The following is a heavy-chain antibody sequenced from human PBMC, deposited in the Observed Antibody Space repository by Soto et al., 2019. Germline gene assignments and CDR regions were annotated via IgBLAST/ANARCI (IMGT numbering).Heavy chain of an antibody. CDR1: GFTFSSYA. J-gene: IGHJ4*02. Sequence: EVQLLESGGGLVQPGGSLRLSCAASGFTFSSYAMSWVRQAPGKGLEWVSAISGSGGSTYYADSVKGRFTISRDNSKNTLYLQMNSLRGEDTAVYYCAKVVGGCSGGSCYPPYFDYWGQGTLVTVSS. CDR3: AKVVGGCSGGSCYPPYFDY. V-gene: IGHV3-23*01. CDR2: ISGSGGST. D-gene: IGHD2-15*01.